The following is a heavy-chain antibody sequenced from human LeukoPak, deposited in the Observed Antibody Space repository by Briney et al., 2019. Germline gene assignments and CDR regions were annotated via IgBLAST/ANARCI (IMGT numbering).Heavy chain of an antibody. J-gene: IGHJ6*03. V-gene: IGHV4-59*07. D-gene: IGHD2-2*01. CDR1: GGSISSYY. Sequence: KPSDTLSLTCTVSGGSISSYYWSWIRQPPGKGLEWFGYIYYSGSTNYNPSLKSRVTISVDTSKNQFSLKLSSVTAADTAVYYCARSSSLRSWYYMDVWGKGTTVTVSS. CDR3: ARSSSLRSWYYMDV. CDR2: IYYSGST.